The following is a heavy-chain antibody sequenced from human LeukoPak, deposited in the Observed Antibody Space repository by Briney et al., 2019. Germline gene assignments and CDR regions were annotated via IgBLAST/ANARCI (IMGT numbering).Heavy chain of an antibody. V-gene: IGHV1-46*01. J-gene: IGHJ4*02. CDR3: ARHIGNPRCVSFDY. CDR2: INPSGGST. Sequence: ASGGVSCKASGYTFTKYFIHWVRQAPGQGLEWVGIINPSGGSTSYAQKFQGRITITRDTSTSTVYMELSSLRSEDTAVFYCARHIGNPRCVSFDYWGQGTLVTVST. D-gene: IGHD4-23*01. CDR1: GYTFTKYF.